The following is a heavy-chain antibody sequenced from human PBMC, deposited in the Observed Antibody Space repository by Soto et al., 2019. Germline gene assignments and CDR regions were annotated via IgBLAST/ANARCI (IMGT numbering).Heavy chain of an antibody. V-gene: IGHV3-30-3*01. CDR3: ARDPKTSGGQHWAFNYFDS. CDR1: GFSFSISP. D-gene: IGHD7-27*01. J-gene: IGHJ4*02. CDR2: IPYDGTNK. Sequence: GGSLRLSCAASGFSFSISPMHWVRQAPGKGPEWVALIPYDGTNKFYADSVKGRFTISRDNSKSTLYLQVDSLRPEDAAVYYCARDPKTSGGQHWAFNYFDSWGQGTLVTVSS.